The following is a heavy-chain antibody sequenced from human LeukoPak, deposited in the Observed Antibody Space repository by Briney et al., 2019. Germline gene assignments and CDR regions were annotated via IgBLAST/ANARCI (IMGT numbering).Heavy chain of an antibody. CDR1: GYSFATKY. Sequence: ASVKVSCKASGYSFATKYMHWVRQAHGQGLEWMGWINPASGVTHYAQKFQGRVTMSRDTSITTVYMELTGLISDDTAMYYCARSRWELDADYWGPGTLVTVSS. V-gene: IGHV1-2*02. CDR2: INPASGVT. D-gene: IGHD1-26*01. CDR3: ARSRWELDADY. J-gene: IGHJ4*02.